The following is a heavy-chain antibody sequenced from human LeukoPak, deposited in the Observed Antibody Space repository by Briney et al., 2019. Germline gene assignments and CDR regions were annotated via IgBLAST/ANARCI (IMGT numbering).Heavy chain of an antibody. J-gene: IGHJ4*02. CDR2: IYPGDSDT. V-gene: IGHV5-51*01. Sequence: GESLKISCKGSGYIFTNYWIGWVRQMPGKGLEWMGIIYPGDSDTRYSPSFQGQVTISADKPISTAYLQWSSLKASDTAIYYCARHRSGSYHSTLDYWGQGILVTVSS. D-gene: IGHD1-26*01. CDR1: GYIFTNYW. CDR3: ARHRSGSYHSTLDY.